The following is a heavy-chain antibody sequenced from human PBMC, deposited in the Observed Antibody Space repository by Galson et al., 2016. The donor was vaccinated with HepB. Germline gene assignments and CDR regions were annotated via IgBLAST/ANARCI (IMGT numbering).Heavy chain of an antibody. CDR2: ISPDGDYI. V-gene: IGHV3-21*01. CDR1: GFIFSSYN. CDR3: ARDLHFAFDV. J-gene: IGHJ3*01. D-gene: IGHD3-3*02. Sequence: SLRLSCAASGFIFSSYNMNWVRQAPGKGLEWVSSISPDGDYIYQSDSVKGRFTISRDNARNSLHLHMNSLSAEDTAVYYCARDLHFAFDVWGQGTAVTVSS.